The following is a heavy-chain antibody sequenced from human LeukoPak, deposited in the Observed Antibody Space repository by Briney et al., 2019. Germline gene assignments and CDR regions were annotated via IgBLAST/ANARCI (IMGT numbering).Heavy chain of an antibody. V-gene: IGHV3-15*04. CDR2: IESKTDGGTT. Sequence: PGGSLRLSCAASGFTFSDAWMNWVRQAPGKGLEWVGRIESKTDGGTTDYAAPVKGRFTISRDDSKNTLYLQMNSLKTEDTAVYYCTTVPDDASLPYGMDVWGQGTTVTVPS. J-gene: IGHJ6*02. CDR1: GFTFSDAW. D-gene: IGHD1-14*01. CDR3: TTVPDDASLPYGMDV.